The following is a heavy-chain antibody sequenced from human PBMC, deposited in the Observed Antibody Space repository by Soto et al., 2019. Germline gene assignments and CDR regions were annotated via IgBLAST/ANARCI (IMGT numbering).Heavy chain of an antibody. CDR1: GFSFGDYA. CDR3: AKDVGSSGWYDGFDS. Sequence: EVQLVESGGGLVQPGRSLRLSCAASGFSFGDYAMQWVRQVPGKGLEWVSSISWNGESIGYADSVKGRFTISRDNGKKSVYLQMNSLRGEDRALYYCAKDVGSSGWYDGFDSWGQGTLVTGS. CDR2: ISWNGESI. J-gene: IGHJ4*02. D-gene: IGHD6-19*01. V-gene: IGHV3-9*01.